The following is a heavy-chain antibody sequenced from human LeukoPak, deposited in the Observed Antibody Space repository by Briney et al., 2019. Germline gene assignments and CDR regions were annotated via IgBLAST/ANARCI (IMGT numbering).Heavy chain of an antibody. Sequence: PGGPLRLSCAASGFTFSSYDMHWVRQATGKGLEWVSAIGTAGDTYYPGSVKGRFTISRENAKNSLYLQMNSLRAEDTAVYYCARALRERYDFWIPDYYYYGMDVWGQGTTVTVSS. CDR2: IGTAGDT. CDR3: ARALRERYDFWIPDYYYYGMDV. V-gene: IGHV3-13*01. D-gene: IGHD3-3*01. CDR1: GFTFSSYD. J-gene: IGHJ6*02.